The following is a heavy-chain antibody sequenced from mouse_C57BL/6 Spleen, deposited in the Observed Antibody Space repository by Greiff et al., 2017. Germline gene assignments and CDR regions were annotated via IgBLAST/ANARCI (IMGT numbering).Heavy chain of an antibody. Sequence: EVHLVESGGGLVKPGGSLKLSCAASGFTFSSYAMSWVRQTPEKRLEWVATISDGGSYTYYPDNVKGRFTISRDNAKNNLYLQMGHLKSEDTAMYYCARDRGSSQAWFAYWGQGTLVTVSA. V-gene: IGHV5-4*01. CDR1: GFTFSSYA. J-gene: IGHJ3*01. CDR3: ARDRGSSQAWFAY. CDR2: ISDGGSYT. D-gene: IGHD1-1*01.